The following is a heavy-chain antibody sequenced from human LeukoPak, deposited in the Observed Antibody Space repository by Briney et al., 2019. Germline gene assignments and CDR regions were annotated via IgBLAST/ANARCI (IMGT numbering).Heavy chain of an antibody. CDR1: GFTFSSYS. Sequence: GGSLRLSCAASGFTFSSYSMNWVRQAPGKGLEWVSSISSSSSYIYCADSVRGRFTISRDNAKNSLYLQMNSLRAEDTAVYYCARGLSGSYLWGDYWGQGTLVTVSS. CDR3: ARGLSGSYLWGDY. V-gene: IGHV3-21*01. D-gene: IGHD1-26*01. J-gene: IGHJ4*02. CDR2: ISSSSSYI.